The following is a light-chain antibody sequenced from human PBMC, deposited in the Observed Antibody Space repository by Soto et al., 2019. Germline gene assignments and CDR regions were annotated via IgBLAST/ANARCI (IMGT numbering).Light chain of an antibody. Sequence: DVVMTQSPLSLPVTLGQPASISCRSSQSLVYSDGNTYLNWFQQRPGKSPRRLIYKVSNRDSGVPDRDSGSGSGTDFTRKISRVEAEDRGVYYCMQGTHWPPYTFGQGTKLEIK. CDR2: KVS. V-gene: IGKV2-30*01. CDR3: MQGTHWPPYT. CDR1: QSLVYSDGNTY. J-gene: IGKJ2*01.